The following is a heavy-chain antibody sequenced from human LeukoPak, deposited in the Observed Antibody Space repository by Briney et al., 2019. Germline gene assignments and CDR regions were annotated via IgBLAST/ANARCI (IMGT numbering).Heavy chain of an antibody. Sequence: HGESLKISCKGSGYSFTSYWSGWVRQMPGKGLEWRGVIYPGDSDTRYSLSFQGQVTISADKSISTAYLQWSSLKASDTAMYYCARHVVGNSRFNYYYGMDVWGQGSTVTVP. D-gene: IGHD4-23*01. CDR3: ARHVVGNSRFNYYYGMDV. J-gene: IGHJ6*02. CDR1: GYSFTSYW. V-gene: IGHV5-51*01. CDR2: IYPGDSDT.